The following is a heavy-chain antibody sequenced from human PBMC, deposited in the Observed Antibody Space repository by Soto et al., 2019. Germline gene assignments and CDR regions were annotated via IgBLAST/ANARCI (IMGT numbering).Heavy chain of an antibody. D-gene: IGHD5-18*01. CDR1: GFTFSSYA. CDR2: ISGSGGST. CDR3: AREGDTAMVKDYYGMDV. Sequence: LRLSCAASGFTFSSYAMSWVRQAPGKGLEWVSAISGSGGSTYYADSVKGRFTISRDNSKNTLYLQMNSLRAEDTAVYYCAREGDTAMVKDYYGMDVWGQGTTVTVSS. V-gene: IGHV3-23*01. J-gene: IGHJ6*02.